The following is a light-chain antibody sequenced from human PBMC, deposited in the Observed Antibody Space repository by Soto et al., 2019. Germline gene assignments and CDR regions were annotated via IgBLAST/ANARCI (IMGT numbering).Light chain of an antibody. Sequence: QSALTQPASVSGSPGQSITISCTGTSSDVGRYNYVSWYQQHPGKAPKLMIYEVGNRPSGVSNRFSGSKSGNTASLTISGLQAEDEADYYCSSYTTTSTRVFGGGTQLTVL. V-gene: IGLV2-14*01. CDR2: EVG. CDR1: SSDVGRYNY. CDR3: SSYTTTSTRV. J-gene: IGLJ3*02.